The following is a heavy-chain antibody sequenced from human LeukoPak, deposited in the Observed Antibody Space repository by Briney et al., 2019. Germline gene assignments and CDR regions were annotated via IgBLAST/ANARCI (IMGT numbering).Heavy chain of an antibody. CDR2: IYYSGST. CDR1: GGSISSYY. V-gene: IGHV4-59*01. D-gene: IGHD6-6*01. CDR3: ARGSIAALFDY. J-gene: IGHJ4*02. Sequence: SETLSLTCTVSGGSISSYYWSWIRQPPGKGLEWIGYIYYSGSTNYNPSLKSRVTISVDTSKNQFSLKLSSVAAADTAVYYCARGSIAALFDYWGQGTLVTVSS.